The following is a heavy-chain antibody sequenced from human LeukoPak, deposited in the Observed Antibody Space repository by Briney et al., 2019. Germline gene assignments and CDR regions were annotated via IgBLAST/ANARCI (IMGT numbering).Heavy chain of an antibody. CDR3: ARQEEARPNWFDP. Sequence: SETLSLTCTVSGGSISSSSYYWGWIRQPPGKGLEWIGSIYYSGSTYYNPSLKSRVTISVDTSKNQSSLKLSSVTAADTAVYYCARQEEARPNWFDPWGQGTLVTVSS. CDR1: GGSISSSSYY. CDR2: IYYSGST. J-gene: IGHJ5*02. V-gene: IGHV4-39*01. D-gene: IGHD6-6*01.